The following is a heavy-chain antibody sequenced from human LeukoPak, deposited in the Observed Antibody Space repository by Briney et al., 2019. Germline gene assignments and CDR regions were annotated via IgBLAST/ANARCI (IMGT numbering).Heavy chain of an antibody. D-gene: IGHD3-3*01. CDR2: IYTSGST. J-gene: IGHJ4*02. V-gene: IGHV4-61*02. CDR1: GGSISSDSYY. CDR3: ARVDFWSGYYIDY. Sequence: KSSQTLSLTCTVSGGSISSDSYYWIWIRQPDGKGLEWIGRIYTSGSTNYNPSLKSRVTISVDTSKNQFSLKLSSVTAADTAVYYCARVDFWSGYYIDYWGQGTLVTVSS.